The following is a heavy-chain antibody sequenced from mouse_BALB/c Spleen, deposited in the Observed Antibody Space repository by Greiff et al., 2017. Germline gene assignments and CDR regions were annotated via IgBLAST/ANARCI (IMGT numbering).Heavy chain of an antibody. CDR2: ISNGGGST. V-gene: IGHV5-12-2*01. CDR3: ASPAQATENYYAMDY. D-gene: IGHD3-2*02. CDR1: GFTFSSYT. Sequence: DVLLVESGGGLVQPGGSLKLSCAASGFTFSSYTMSWVRQTPEKRLEWVAYISNGGGSTYYPDTVKGRFTISRDNARNTLYLQMSSLKSEDTAMYYCASPAQATENYYAMDYWGQGTSVTVSS. J-gene: IGHJ4*01.